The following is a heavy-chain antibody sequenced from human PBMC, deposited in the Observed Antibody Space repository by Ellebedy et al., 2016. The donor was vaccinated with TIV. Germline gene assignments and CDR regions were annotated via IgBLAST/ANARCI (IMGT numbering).Heavy chain of an antibody. J-gene: IGHJ5*02. CDR1: GFALGTYD. Sequence: GESLKISCAASGFALGTYDMHWVRQAPGRGLEWVAFISHDGSNKYYADSVKGRFPISRDNSENKLVLQLSGLTTEDTAVYFCARQGRYDILTGAQGNWFDPWGQGTLVTVSS. D-gene: IGHD3-9*01. CDR3: ARQGRYDILTGAQGNWFDP. V-gene: IGHV3-30*04. CDR2: ISHDGSNK.